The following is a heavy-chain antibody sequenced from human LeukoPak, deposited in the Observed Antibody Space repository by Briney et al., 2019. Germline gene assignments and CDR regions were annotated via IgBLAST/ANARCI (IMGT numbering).Heavy chain of an antibody. D-gene: IGHD3-3*01. V-gene: IGHV3-11*04. CDR3: AKATSNYDFWSGLDN. CDR1: GFTFSDYY. Sequence: PGGSLRLSCAASGFTFSDYYMSWIRQAPGKGLEWVSYISSSGSTIYYADSVKGRFTISRDNAKNSLYLQMNSLRAEDAAVYYCAKATSNYDFWSGLDNWGQGTLVTVSS. CDR2: ISSSGSTI. J-gene: IGHJ4*02.